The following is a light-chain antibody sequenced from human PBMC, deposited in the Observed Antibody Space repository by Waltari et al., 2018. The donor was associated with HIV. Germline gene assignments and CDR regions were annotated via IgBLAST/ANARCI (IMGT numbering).Light chain of an antibody. CDR2: CNV. J-gene: IGLJ3*02. V-gene: IGLV1-47*02. Sequence: QSVLTQPPSASGTPGQRLTISCSGSSSNIGRNSVFWYQQFPGTAPNVLIYCNVQSPSGVPVRFSASRSGTSASLVVSGLRSEDEADYYCAAYDDNLPGCMFGGGTKLTAL. CDR3: AAYDDNLPGCM. CDR1: SSNIGRNS.